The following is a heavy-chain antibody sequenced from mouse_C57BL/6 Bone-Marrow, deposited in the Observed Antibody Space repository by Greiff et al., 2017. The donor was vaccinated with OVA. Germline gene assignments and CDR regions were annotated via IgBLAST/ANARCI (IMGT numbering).Heavy chain of an antibody. Sequence: EVQLVESGGGLVKPGGSLKLSCAASGFTFSSYAMSWVRQTPDKRLEWVATISDGGSYTYYPDTVQGRFTIFRDNAKNNLYLQMNHLKSEDTAISYCGGDKGGYYSAWFAYWGQGTMVTVSA. V-gene: IGHV5-4*01. CDR2: ISDGGSYT. J-gene: IGHJ3*01. CDR1: GFTFSSYA. D-gene: IGHD2-12*01. CDR3: GGDKGGYYSAWFAY.